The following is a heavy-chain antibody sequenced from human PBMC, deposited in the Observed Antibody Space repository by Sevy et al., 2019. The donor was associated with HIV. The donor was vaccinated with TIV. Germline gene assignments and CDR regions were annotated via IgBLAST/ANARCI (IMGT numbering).Heavy chain of an antibody. D-gene: IGHD6-6*01. CDR2: IKSKTDGGTT. Sequence: GGSLRLSCAASGFTFSNAWMSWVRQAPGKGLEWVGRIKSKTDGGTTDYAAPVKGRFTITRDDSKNTLYRQMNSLKTEDTAVYYCTTDPGRASIAARPGRYYYYGMDVWGQGTTVTVSS. J-gene: IGHJ6*02. V-gene: IGHV3-15*01. CDR3: TTDPGRASIAARPGRYYYYGMDV. CDR1: GFTFSNAW.